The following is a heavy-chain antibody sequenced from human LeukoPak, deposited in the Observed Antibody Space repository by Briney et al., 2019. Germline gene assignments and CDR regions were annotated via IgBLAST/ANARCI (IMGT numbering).Heavy chain of an antibody. CDR1: GGSISSYY. J-gene: IGHJ6*02. Sequence: SETLSLTCTVSGGSISSYYWSWIRQPPGKGLEWIGYIYYSGSTNYNPSLKSRVTISVDTSKNQFSLKLSSVTAADTAVYYCARGRITAAGYYYYYGMDVWGQGTTVTVSS. V-gene: IGHV4-59*12. D-gene: IGHD6-13*01. CDR3: ARGRITAAGYYYYYGMDV. CDR2: IYYSGST.